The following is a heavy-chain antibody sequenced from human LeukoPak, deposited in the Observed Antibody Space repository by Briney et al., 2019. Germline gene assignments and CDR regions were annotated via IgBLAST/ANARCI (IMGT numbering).Heavy chain of an antibody. CDR2: INNDGSTR. CDR3: AIGGTYGSGS. V-gene: IGHV3-74*01. D-gene: IGHD3-10*01. CDR1: GFPFANTW. Sequence: GGSLTLACAASGFPFANTWMHWVRQPPGKGLVWVSLINNDGSTRSYVDSVKGRFTISRDNAKNTVYLQMNSLRAEDTAVYYWAIGGTYGSGSWGQGTLVTVSS. J-gene: IGHJ4*02.